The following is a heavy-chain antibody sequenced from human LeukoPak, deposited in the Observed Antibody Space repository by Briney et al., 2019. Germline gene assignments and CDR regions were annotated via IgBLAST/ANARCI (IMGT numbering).Heavy chain of an antibody. Sequence: GCSLRLSCASSGFTFSSYAMSWGRQAAGKGLEWVSSISGIGYTTYYADSVKSRFTVSRDNSRNTLFLQMNSLRAEDTAVYYCAKEGAGSGPFDYWGQGTLVTVSS. D-gene: IGHD3-10*01. CDR1: GFTFSSYA. CDR2: ISGIGYTT. V-gene: IGHV3-23*01. J-gene: IGHJ4*02. CDR3: AKEGAGSGPFDY.